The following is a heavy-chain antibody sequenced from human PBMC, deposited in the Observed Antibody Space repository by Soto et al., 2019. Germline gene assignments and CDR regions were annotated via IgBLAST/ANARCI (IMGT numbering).Heavy chain of an antibody. CDR1: GLTFSDAW. CDR2: SWGGGGAT. V-gene: IGHV3-15*07. CDR3: IWDSRVYSSWR. J-gene: IGHJ4*02. D-gene: IGHD5-18*01. Sequence: VPVVESGGGLVKPGESLTLSCTVSGLTFSDAWLNWVRQSPGKGLEWVGRSWGGGGATVYAAPVKGRFTLSRDDSQSMLYLQLNGLIVHDTAVYYCIWDSRVYSSWRWGQGTLVTVTA.